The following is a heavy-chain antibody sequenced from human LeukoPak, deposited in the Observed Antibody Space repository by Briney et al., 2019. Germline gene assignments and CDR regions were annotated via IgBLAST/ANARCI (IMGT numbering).Heavy chain of an antibody. V-gene: IGHV4-59*01. Sequence: PSETLSLTWTVSGGSISSYYWSWIRQPPGKGLEWIGYIYYSGSTNYNPSLKSRVTISVDTSKNQFSLKLSSVTAADTAVYYCARDLGWELLRVFDIWGQGTMVTVSS. CDR1: GGSISSYY. CDR2: IYYSGST. CDR3: ARDLGWELLRVFDI. D-gene: IGHD1-26*01. J-gene: IGHJ3*02.